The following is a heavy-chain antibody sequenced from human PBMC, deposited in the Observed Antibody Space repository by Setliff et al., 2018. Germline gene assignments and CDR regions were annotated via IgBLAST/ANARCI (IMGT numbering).Heavy chain of an antibody. CDR1: GGSISPYF. CDR3: ARHLLVQGTYHFDY. D-gene: IGHD3-10*01. CDR2: IYHNGNT. Sequence: PSETLSLTCTVSGGSISPYFWSWIRQSPGKGLEWIGYIYHNGNTNFNPSLKSRVTMSVDTSKNQFALNLTSVTAADTAVYYCARHLLVQGTYHFDYWGQGSPVTVSS. J-gene: IGHJ4*02. V-gene: IGHV4-59*08.